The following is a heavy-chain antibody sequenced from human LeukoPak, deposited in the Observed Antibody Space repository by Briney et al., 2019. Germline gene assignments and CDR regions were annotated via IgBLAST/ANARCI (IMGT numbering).Heavy chain of an antibody. Sequence: SQTLSLTCTVSGGSISSGDYYWTWIRQPPGKGLEWIGYIYYSGRTYYNPSLKSQFTISFDTSKNQFSLKLSSVTAADTALYYCARGLHYFDYWGQGTLLTVSS. CDR3: ARGLHYFDY. CDR2: IYYSGRT. D-gene: IGHD5-24*01. CDR1: GGSISSGDYY. V-gene: IGHV4-30-4*01. J-gene: IGHJ4*02.